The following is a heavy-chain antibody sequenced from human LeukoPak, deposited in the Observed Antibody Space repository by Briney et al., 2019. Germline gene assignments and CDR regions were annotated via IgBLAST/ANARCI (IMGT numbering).Heavy chain of an antibody. CDR2: ILPFFGTA. J-gene: IGHJ4*02. D-gene: IGHD2-2*01. Sequence: SVKVFCKASGGTFSSYAISWVRQAPGRGLEWLGGILPFFGTANYAQKFQGRVTITTDESTSTAYRELSSLRSEDTAVYYCARVASLASRGPAAILDYFDYWGQGTLVTVSS. CDR3: ARVASLASRGPAAILDYFDY. CDR1: GGTFSSYA. V-gene: IGHV1-69*05.